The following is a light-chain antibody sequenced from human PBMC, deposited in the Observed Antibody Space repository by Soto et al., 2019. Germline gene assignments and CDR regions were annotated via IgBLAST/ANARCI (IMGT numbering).Light chain of an antibody. V-gene: IGKV2-30*01. CDR1: QSLVSSDGNTY. Sequence: DVVMTQSPLSLPVTPGQPASISCRSSQSLVSSDGNTYLAWFHQRPGQSPRRLIYTVSDRDSGVPDRYRGSGSGTDFTLKISRVETEDVGIYYCMQHTHWPHTFGQGTKLEIK. CDR3: MQHTHWPHT. CDR2: TVS. J-gene: IGKJ2*01.